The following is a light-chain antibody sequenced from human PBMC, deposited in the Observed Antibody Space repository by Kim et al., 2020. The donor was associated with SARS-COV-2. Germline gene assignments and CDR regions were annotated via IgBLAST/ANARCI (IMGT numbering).Light chain of an antibody. Sequence: SYELTQPPSVSVAPGKTARITCGGNNIGSKSVHWYQQKPGQAPVLVIYYDTDRPSGIPERFSGSNSGNTATLTISRVEAGDEAAYYCQVWVSSSDQGVFG. CDR3: QVWVSSSDQGV. J-gene: IGLJ1*01. CDR1: NIGSKS. V-gene: IGLV3-21*04. CDR2: YDT.